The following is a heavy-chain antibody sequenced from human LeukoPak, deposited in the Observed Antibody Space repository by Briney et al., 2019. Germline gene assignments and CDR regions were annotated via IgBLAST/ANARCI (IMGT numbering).Heavy chain of an antibody. V-gene: IGHV1-69*13. CDR2: IIPIFGTA. Sequence: ASVEVSCKASGGTFSSYAISWVRQAPGQGLERMGGIIPIFGTANYAQKFQGRVTITADESTSTAYMELSSLRSEDTAVYYCARDRSSYGMDVWGQGTTVTVSS. J-gene: IGHJ6*02. CDR1: GGTFSSYA. CDR3: ARDRSSYGMDV.